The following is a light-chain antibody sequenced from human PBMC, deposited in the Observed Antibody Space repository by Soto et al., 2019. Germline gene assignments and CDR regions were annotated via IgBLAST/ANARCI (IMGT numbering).Light chain of an antibody. CDR2: AAS. J-gene: IGKJ1*01. CDR3: QQTYSSHPWT. Sequence: DIQMTQSPTSLSASVGDRVTITCRASQSIKSYVNWYQQKPGKGPKLLVYAASTLQSGIPSRFSGSGSGTDYCLTISGLQPEDFSTYYCQQTYSSHPWTFGQGTKVEIK. V-gene: IGKV1-39*01. CDR1: QSIKSY.